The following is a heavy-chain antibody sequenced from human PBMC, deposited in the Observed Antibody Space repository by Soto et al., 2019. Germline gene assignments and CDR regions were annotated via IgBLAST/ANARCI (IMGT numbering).Heavy chain of an antibody. V-gene: IGHV3-15*07. CDR1: GFTFSNAW. Sequence: GGSLRLSCAASGFTFSNAWMNWVRQAPGKGLEWVGRIKSKTDGGTTDYAAPVKGRFTISRDDSKNTLYLQMNSLKTEDTAVYYCTTDLSGPTIFGVVIITGHDYWGQGTLVTVSS. D-gene: IGHD3-3*01. J-gene: IGHJ4*02. CDR3: TTDLSGPTIFGVVIITGHDY. CDR2: IKSKTDGGTT.